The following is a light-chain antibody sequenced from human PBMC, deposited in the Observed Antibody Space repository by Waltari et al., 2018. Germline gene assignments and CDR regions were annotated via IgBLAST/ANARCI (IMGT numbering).Light chain of an antibody. CDR1: QTISTF. CDR2: GAS. J-gene: IGKJ4*01. CDR3: QQSYNSPPT. V-gene: IGKV1-39*01. Sequence: DIQMNQSPSSLSASVGDRVTITCRASQTISTFLNWYQQVPGKAPNLLIFGASTLHSGVPSRFSGSGSGTDFTLTISSLQPEDFATYFCQQSYNSPPTFGGGTKVDIK.